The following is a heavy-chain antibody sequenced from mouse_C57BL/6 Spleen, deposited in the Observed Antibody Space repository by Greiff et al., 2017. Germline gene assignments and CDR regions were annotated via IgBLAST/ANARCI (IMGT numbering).Heavy chain of an antibody. D-gene: IGHD2-4*01. CDR1: GYAFSSYW. V-gene: IGHV1-80*01. CDR3: ARSYYDYEAWFAY. J-gene: IGHJ3*01. CDR2: IYPGDGDT. Sequence: VHLVESGAELVKPGASVKISCKASGYAFSSYWMNWVKQRPGKGLEWIGQIYPGDGDTNYNGKFKGKATLTADKSSSTAYMQLSSLTSEDSAVYFCARSYYDYEAWFAYWGQGTLVTVSA.